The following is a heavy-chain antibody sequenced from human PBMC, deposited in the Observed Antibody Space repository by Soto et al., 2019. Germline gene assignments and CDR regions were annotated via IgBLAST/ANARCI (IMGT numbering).Heavy chain of an antibody. CDR2: ISGSDNST. J-gene: IGHJ6*02. V-gene: IGHV3-23*01. Sequence: SGGSLRLSCAASGFTFNSYAMSWVRQAPGKGLEWVSAISGSDNSTYYADSVKGRFTISRDNSKNTLYLQMSSLRADDTAVYYCATMGVWGQGTTVTVSS. CDR1: GFTFNSYA. CDR3: ATMGV.